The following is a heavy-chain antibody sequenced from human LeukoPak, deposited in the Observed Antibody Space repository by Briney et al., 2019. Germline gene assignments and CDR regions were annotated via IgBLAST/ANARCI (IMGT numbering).Heavy chain of an antibody. CDR1: GYSFTGYY. D-gene: IGHD5-12*01. CDR3: ARPPTDWLRWAWGALDV. V-gene: IGHV1-2*02. Sequence: GESLKISCKGSGYSFTGYYMHWVRQAPGQGLEWMGWINANSGDSNSAEKFQGKVTMTTDTSISTIYMELSGLTSDDTAMYYCARPPTDWLRWAWGALDVWGQGTMVTVSS. J-gene: IGHJ3*01. CDR2: INANSGDS.